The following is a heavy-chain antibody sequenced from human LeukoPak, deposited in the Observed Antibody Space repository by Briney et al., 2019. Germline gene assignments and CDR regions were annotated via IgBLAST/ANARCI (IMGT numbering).Heavy chain of an antibody. J-gene: IGHJ4*02. D-gene: IGHD5-12*01. CDR3: ARYSGYWNY. Sequence: SETLSLTCAVYGGSFSGYYWSWIRQPPGKGLEWIGEINHSGSTNYNPSLKSRVTISVDTSKNQFSLKLSSVTAADTAVYYCARYSGYWNYWGQGTLVTVSS. CDR1: GGSFSGYY. CDR2: INHSGST. V-gene: IGHV4-34*01.